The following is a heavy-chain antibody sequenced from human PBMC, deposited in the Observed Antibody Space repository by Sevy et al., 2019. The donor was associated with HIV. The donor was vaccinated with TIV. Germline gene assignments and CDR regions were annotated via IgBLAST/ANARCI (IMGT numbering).Heavy chain of an antibody. Sequence: GGSLRLSCAVSGFTFSDYYMSWIRQAPGKGLEWVSDISSGSTYTKYTDSVKGRFTISRDKARNSLYLKMNSMRVEDTAVYYCSGDRRNYAGQYFDYWGQGTLVTVSS. CDR2: ISSGSTYT. CDR1: GFTFSDYY. V-gene: IGHV3-11*06. J-gene: IGHJ4*02. CDR3: SGDRRNYAGQYFDY. D-gene: IGHD1-7*01.